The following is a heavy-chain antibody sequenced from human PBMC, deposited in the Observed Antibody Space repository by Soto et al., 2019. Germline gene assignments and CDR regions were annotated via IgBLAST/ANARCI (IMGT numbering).Heavy chain of an antibody. V-gene: IGHV3-23*01. J-gene: IGHJ4*02. CDR2: ISGSGGST. D-gene: IGHD2-15*01. CDR1: GFTFSSYA. CDR3: AKKDIVVVVAATFDY. Sequence: GGSLRLSCAASGFTFSSYAMSWVRQAPGKGLEWVSAISGSGGSTYYADSVKGRFTISRDNSKNTLYLQMNSLRAEDTAVYYCAKKDIVVVVAATFDYWGQGTLVTVSS.